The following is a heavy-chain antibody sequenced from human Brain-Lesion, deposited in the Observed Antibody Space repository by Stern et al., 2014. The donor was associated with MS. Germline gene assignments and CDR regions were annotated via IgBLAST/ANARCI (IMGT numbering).Heavy chain of an antibody. V-gene: IGHV3-7*01. CDR1: GLSFSDYW. CDR3: ARGRDYFGP. Sequence: VESGGSLRLSCAASGLSFSDYWMSWVRQAPGKGLEWVAYIKQDGSEKYYLDSVKGRFTISRDNTKNSLSLQMNSLRAEDTAFYYCARGRDYFGPWGQGTLVTVSS. J-gene: IGHJ4*02. CDR2: IKQDGSEK.